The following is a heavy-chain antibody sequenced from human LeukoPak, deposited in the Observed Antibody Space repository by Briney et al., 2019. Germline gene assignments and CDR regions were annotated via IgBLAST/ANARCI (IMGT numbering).Heavy chain of an antibody. V-gene: IGHV1-8*01. J-gene: IGHJ4*02. CDR3: ARDGERYCSSTSCYFFPY. CDR2: MNPNSGNT. D-gene: IGHD2-2*01. CDR1: GYTFTSYD. Sequence: ASVKVSCKASGYTFTSYDINWVRQATGQGLEWMGWMNPNSGNTGYAQKFQGRVTMTRNTSISTAYMELSRLRSDDTAVYYCARDGERYCSSTSCYFFPYWGQGTLVTVSS.